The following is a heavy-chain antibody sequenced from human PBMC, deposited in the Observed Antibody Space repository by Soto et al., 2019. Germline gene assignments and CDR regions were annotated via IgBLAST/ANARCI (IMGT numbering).Heavy chain of an antibody. CDR1: VFTFINYW. Sequence: GWSLRLSCAASVFTFINYWMTWVRQAPGKGLERVANINLDGREKYYVDSVKGRFTISRDNAKNSLYLQMNSLRAEDSAVYYCARDDFWSDLDYWGQGTLVTVSS. V-gene: IGHV3-7*01. CDR2: INLDGREK. J-gene: IGHJ4*02. D-gene: IGHD3-3*01. CDR3: ARDDFWSDLDY.